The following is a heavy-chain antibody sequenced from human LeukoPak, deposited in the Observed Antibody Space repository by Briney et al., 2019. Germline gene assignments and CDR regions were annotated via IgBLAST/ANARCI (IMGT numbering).Heavy chain of an antibody. J-gene: IGHJ4*02. CDR2: ISYDGSNK. Sequence: GGALSLSCAASGFTFSSYGMPWVRQAPGKGLEGVAIISYDGSNKCYGDSVKGRFTISRDNAKNTLYLQMNSLRAEDTAVYFCVRGGYGSIDYWGQGTLVTVSS. V-gene: IGHV3-30*03. CDR1: GFTFSSYG. CDR3: VRGGYGSIDY. D-gene: IGHD4-17*01.